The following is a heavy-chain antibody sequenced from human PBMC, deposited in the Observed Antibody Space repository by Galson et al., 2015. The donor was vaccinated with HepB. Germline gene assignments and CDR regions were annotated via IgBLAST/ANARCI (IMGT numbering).Heavy chain of an antibody. J-gene: IGHJ4*02. D-gene: IGHD1-26*01. Sequence: SVKVSCKASGYTFSSYYMHWVRQAPGQGLEWMGIISPSGGSTTYARKFQGRVTMTRDTSTITLYMELSSPRSDDTAVYYCASSAPMCDYWDQGTLGTVSS. CDR1: GYTFSSYY. CDR2: ISPSGGST. CDR3: ASSAPMCDY. V-gene: IGHV1-46*01.